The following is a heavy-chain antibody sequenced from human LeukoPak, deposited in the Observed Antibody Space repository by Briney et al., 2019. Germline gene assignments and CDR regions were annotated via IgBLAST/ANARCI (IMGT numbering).Heavy chain of an antibody. V-gene: IGHV3-74*01. Sequence: GGSLRLSCTVSGFTLSSYEMTWFRQAPGKGLVWVSRIDSDGSSTNYADSVKGRFTISRDNVKNTLYLQMNSLTAEDTAVYYCARDAVNWGQGTLVTVSS. CDR2: IDSDGSST. CDR3: ARDAVN. D-gene: IGHD6-19*01. J-gene: IGHJ4*02. CDR1: GFTLSSYE.